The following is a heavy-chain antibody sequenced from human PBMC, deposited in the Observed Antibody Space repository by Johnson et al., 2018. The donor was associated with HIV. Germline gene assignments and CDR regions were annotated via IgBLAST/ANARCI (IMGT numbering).Heavy chain of an antibody. J-gene: IGHJ3*02. Sequence: QVQLVESGGGVVQPGGSLRLSCAASGFTFSSYWMSWVRQAPGKGLEWVADMSYDGSNKYYSDSVKGRFTIPRDNSKNTLYLQMNSLRAEDTAVYYCAQEGPLTVTTVMDAFDIWGQGTMVTVSS. CDR3: AQEGPLTVTTVMDAFDI. V-gene: IGHV3-30*19. D-gene: IGHD4-17*01. CDR2: MSYDGSNK. CDR1: GFTFSSYW.